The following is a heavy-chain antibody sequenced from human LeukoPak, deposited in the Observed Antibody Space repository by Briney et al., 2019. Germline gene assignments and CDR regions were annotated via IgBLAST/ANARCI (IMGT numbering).Heavy chain of an antibody. D-gene: IGHD3-3*01. V-gene: IGHV4-59*01. CDR1: GDSISSYY. CDR2: IYYSGST. CDR3: ARDMVWSGYHNWFDP. Sequence: PSETLSLTCTVSGDSISSYYWSWIRQPPGEGLEWIGYIYYSGSTNYNPSLKSRVTISVDTSKNKFSLKLSSVTAADTAVYYCARDMVWSGYHNWFDPWGQGTLVTVSS. J-gene: IGHJ5*02.